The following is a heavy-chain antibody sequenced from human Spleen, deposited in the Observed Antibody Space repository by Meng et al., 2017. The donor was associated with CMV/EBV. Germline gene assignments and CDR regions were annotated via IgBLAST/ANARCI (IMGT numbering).Heavy chain of an antibody. D-gene: IGHD3-16*02. J-gene: IGHJ6*02. CDR1: GFTFNSHA. CDR3: ARSSLDFYGMDV. CDR2: ISHHGSDK. Sequence: GGSLRLSCAASGFTFNSHALHWVRLAPGKGLEWVALISHHGSDKYYADSVKGRFTISRDNSENMLYLQMNSLRAEDTAVYYCARSSLDFYGMDVWGQGTTVTVSS. V-gene: IGHV3-30*04.